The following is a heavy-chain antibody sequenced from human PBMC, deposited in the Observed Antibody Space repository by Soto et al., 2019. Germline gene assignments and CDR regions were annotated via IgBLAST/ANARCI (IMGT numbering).Heavy chain of an antibody. V-gene: IGHV2-5*02. CDR2: IYWDDDK. CDR3: ARYFYESLDYSPWDYGMDV. D-gene: IGHD3-22*01. Sequence: QITLKESGPTLVKPTQTLTLTCTLSGFSLSTSGVGVGWIRQTPEKALEWLALIYWDDDKRYSPSLKSRLTLTKDTSKNQVVLTMTPIDPVDTATYYCARYFYESLDYSPWDYGMDVWGQGTKVTVSS. CDR1: GFSLSTSGVG. J-gene: IGHJ6*02.